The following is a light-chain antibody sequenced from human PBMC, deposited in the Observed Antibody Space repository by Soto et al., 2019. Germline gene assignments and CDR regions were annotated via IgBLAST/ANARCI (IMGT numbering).Light chain of an antibody. Sequence: QPVLTQPASLSGSPGQSITISCTGTSSDVGAFNYVSWYQQHPGKTPKLIIYEVTNRPSGVSNRFSGSKSGNTASLTISGLQAEDEADYYCNAYASTSARLFGGGTKVTVL. V-gene: IGLV2-14*01. J-gene: IGLJ3*02. CDR2: EVT. CDR3: NAYASTSARL. CDR1: SSDVGAFNY.